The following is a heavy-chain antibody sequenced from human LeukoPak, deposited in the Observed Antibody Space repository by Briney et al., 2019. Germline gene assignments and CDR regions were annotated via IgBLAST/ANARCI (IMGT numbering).Heavy chain of an antibody. J-gene: IGHJ4*02. V-gene: IGHV3-21*01. CDR1: GFTFSSYN. CDR2: ISSSSSFI. Sequence: GGSLRLSCAASGFTFSSYNTNWVRQAPGKGLEWVSSISSSSSFIYYADSLKGRFTISRDNAKNSLYLQMNSLRAEDTAVYYCARDSRYCSSTNCYHDYWGQGTLVTVSS. CDR3: ARDSRYCSSTNCYHDY. D-gene: IGHD2-2*01.